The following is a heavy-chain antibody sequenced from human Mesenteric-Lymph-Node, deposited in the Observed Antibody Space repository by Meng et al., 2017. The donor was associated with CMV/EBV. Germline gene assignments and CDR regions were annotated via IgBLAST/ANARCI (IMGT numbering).Heavy chain of an antibody. CDR3: ARDNRNYYDGHYYAMDV. CDR2: IKQDGSEK. D-gene: IGHD3-3*01. CDR1: GFTFSSYW. Sequence: GGSLRLSCAASGFTFSSYWMSWVRQAPGKGLEWVANIKQDGSEKYYVDSVKGRFTISRDNAKNSLYLQMNSLRAEDTAVYYCARDNRNYYDGHYYAMDVWGQGTTVTVSS. J-gene: IGHJ6*02. V-gene: IGHV3-7*01.